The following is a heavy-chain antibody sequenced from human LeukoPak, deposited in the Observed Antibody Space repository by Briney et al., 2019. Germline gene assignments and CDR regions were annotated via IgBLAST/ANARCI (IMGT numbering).Heavy chain of an antibody. V-gene: IGHV3-7*04. CDR1: GFTFSSYW. CDR3: GRSMDI. J-gene: IGHJ6*02. Sequence: GGSLRLSCAASGFTFSSYWMSWVRQAPGKGLEWVANVKPDGSEKFYVDSVKGRFTISRDNAKNSLYLQMNSLRAEDTAVYFCGRSMDIWGQGTTVTVSS. CDR2: VKPDGSEK.